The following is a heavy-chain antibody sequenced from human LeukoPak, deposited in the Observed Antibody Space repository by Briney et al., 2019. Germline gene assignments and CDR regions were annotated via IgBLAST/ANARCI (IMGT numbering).Heavy chain of an antibody. CDR3: ARFSKPADAFDV. V-gene: IGHV1-46*01. CDR1: GYTFTSYY. Sequence: ASVKVSCKASGYTFTSYYMHWVRQAPGQGLEWMGIINPSGGSTSYAQKFQGRVTMTRDMSTGTVYMELSSLRSEDTAVYYCARFSKPADAFDVWGQGTLVTVSS. J-gene: IGHJ3*01. CDR2: INPSGGST.